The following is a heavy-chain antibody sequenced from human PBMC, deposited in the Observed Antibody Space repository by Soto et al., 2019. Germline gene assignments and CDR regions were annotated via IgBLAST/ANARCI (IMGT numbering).Heavy chain of an antibody. CDR2: IDPSDSYT. CDR3: ARSPGRQLVASGAFDI. Sequence: PGESLKISCKGSGYSFTSYWISWVRQMPGKGLEWMGRIDPSDSYTNYSPSFQGHVTISADKSISTAYLQWSSLKASDTAMYYCARSPGRQLVASGAFDIWGQGTMVTVSS. J-gene: IGHJ3*02. V-gene: IGHV5-10-1*01. D-gene: IGHD6-6*01. CDR1: GYSFTSYW.